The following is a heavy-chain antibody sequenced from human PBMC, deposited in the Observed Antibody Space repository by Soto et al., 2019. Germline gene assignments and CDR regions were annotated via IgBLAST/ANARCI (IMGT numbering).Heavy chain of an antibody. J-gene: IGHJ5*02. CDR3: ARLVVVAPVANA. D-gene: IGHD2-2*01. V-gene: IGHV4-39*02. Sequence: SETLSLTCSFSCGSSSYNSYYWGWIRQPPGKGLEWVGGIFYTGTTYYSPSLKDRVTISVDTSKNSFSLNLTSVTAADTAVYFCARLVVVAPVANAWGQGTLVTVSS. CDR1: CGSSSYNSYY. CDR2: IFYTGTT.